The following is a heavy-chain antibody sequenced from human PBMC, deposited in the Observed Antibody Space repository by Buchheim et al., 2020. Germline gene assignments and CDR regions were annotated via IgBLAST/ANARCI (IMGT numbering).Heavy chain of an antibody. Sequence: EVQLVESGGGLVQPGGSLRLSCAASGFTFSNYWMYWVRQAPGKGLMWVSRIESDGSSMSYADSVKGRFTISRDNAKNTLYLQMSSLRAEDTAVYYCARGGVAAGFDCCGQGTL. CDR1: GFTFSNYW. CDR3: ARGGVAAGFDC. CDR2: IESDGSSM. V-gene: IGHV3-74*01. D-gene: IGHD6-13*01. J-gene: IGHJ4*02.